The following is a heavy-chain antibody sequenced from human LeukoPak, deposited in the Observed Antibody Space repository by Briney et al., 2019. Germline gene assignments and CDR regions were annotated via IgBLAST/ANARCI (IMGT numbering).Heavy chain of an antibody. CDR2: IIPIFGTA. D-gene: IGHD6-13*01. CDR3: ARVGYSSSSGFDP. CDR1: GGTFSSYA. V-gene: IGHV1-69*05. J-gene: IGHJ5*02. Sequence: SVKVSCKASGGTFSSYAISWVRQAPGQGLEWMGGIIPIFGTANYAQKFQGRVIMTRDTSTSTVYMELSSLRSEDTAVYYCARVGYSSSSGFDPWGQGTLVTVSS.